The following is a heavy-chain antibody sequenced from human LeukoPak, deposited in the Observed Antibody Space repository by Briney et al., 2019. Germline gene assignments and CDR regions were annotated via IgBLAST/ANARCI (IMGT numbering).Heavy chain of an antibody. CDR3: ASLGLWDGTATGGYFDY. D-gene: IGHD3-16*01. V-gene: IGHV5-51*01. CDR2: IYPGDSDT. J-gene: IGHJ4*02. CDR1: GYSFTSYW. Sequence: GESLKISCKGSGYSFTSYWIGWVRQMPGKGLEWMGIIYPGDSDTRYSPSFQGQVTISADKSISTAYLQWSSLKASDTAMYYCASLGLWDGTATGGYFDYWGQGTLVIVSS.